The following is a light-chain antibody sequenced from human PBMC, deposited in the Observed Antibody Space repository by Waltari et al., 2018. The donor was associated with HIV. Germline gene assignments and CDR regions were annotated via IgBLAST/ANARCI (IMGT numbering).Light chain of an antibody. J-gene: IGLJ3*02. CDR2: RSN. Sequence: QSVLTQPPPASGTPGQRVTISCSRSSPNTGTNSVSWCQQLPGTTPKLLIYRSNQRPSGVPDRFSGSKSGTSGSLAISGLRSEDEADYYCAAWDDSLRGWVFGGGTKLTVL. V-gene: IGLV1-47*01. CDR1: SPNTGTNS. CDR3: AAWDDSLRGWV.